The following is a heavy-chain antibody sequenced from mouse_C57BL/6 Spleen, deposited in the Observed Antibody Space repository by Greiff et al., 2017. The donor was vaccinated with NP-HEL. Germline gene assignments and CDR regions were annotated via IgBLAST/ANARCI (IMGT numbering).Heavy chain of an antibody. Sequence: VKLVESGPGLVQPSQSLSITCTVSGFSLTSYGVHWVRQSPGKGLEWLGVIWRGGSTDYNAAFMSRLSITKDNSKSQVFFKMNSLQADDTAIYYCAILYYDYDWFAYWGQGTLVTVSA. J-gene: IGHJ3*01. D-gene: IGHD2-4*01. CDR3: AILYYDYDWFAY. CDR2: IWRGGST. V-gene: IGHV2-5*01. CDR1: GFSLTSYG.